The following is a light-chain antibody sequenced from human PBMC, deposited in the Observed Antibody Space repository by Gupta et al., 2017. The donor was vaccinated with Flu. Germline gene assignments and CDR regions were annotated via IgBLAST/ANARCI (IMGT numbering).Light chain of an antibody. Sequence: EIVMTQSPATLSVSPGERVTLSCRAGQSVNIKLAWYQQKPGQVPRLLIYGATTRATGIPVNFSGSGSGTEFTLTISSLQSEDFAIYYCQQDDKCPLTFGGGTKVEIK. CDR2: GAT. V-gene: IGKV3-15*01. J-gene: IGKJ4*01. CDR3: QQDDKCPLT. CDR1: QSVNIK.